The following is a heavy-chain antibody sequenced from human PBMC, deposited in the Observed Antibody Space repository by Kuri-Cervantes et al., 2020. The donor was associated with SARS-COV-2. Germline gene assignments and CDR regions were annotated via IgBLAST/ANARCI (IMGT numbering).Heavy chain of an antibody. CDR1: GFTFSSYG. J-gene: IGHJ6*03. CDR3: ARAEYDPHLYYYYMDV. CDR2: IWYGGSNK. Sequence: GEFLKISCAASGFTFSSYGMHWVRQAPGKGLEWVAVIWYGGSNKYYADSVKGRFTISRGNSKNTLYLQMNSLRAEDTALYHCARAEYDPHLYYYYMDVWGKGTTVTVSS. V-gene: IGHV3-33*08. D-gene: IGHD2/OR15-2a*01.